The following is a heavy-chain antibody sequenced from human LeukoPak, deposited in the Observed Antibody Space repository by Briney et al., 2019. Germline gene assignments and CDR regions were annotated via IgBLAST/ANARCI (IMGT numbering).Heavy chain of an antibody. Sequence: PGGSLRLSCAASGFTFSSYAMSWVRQAPGKGLEWVSAISGSGGSTYYADSVKGRFTISRDNSKNTLYLQMNSLRAEDTAVYYCVPIVVVPAAYFDYWGQGTLVTVSS. D-gene: IGHD2-2*01. CDR3: VPIVVVPAAYFDY. V-gene: IGHV3-23*01. CDR2: ISGSGGST. CDR1: GFTFSSYA. J-gene: IGHJ4*02.